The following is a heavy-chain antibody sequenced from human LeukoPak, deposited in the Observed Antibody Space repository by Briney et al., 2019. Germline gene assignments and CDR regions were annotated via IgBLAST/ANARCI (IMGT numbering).Heavy chain of an antibody. V-gene: IGHV4-61*02. D-gene: IGHD6-13*01. J-gene: IGHJ4*02. CDR2: IYTSGST. Sequence: SETLSLTCTVSGGSIAGTSFYWSWIRQPAGKGLEWIGRIYTSGSTNYNPSLKSRVTISVDTSKNQFSLKLSSVTAADTAVYYCARGRSSSWYGRYFDYWGQGTLVTVSS. CDR1: GGSIAGTSFY. CDR3: ARGRSSSWYGRYFDY.